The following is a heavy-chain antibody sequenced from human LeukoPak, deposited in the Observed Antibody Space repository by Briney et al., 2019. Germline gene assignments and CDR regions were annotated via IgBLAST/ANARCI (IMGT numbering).Heavy chain of an antibody. J-gene: IGHJ4*02. CDR3: ARRRWGEVLDY. CDR1: GGSISSSNYY. V-gene: IGHV4-39*07. CDR2: IYYSGST. D-gene: IGHD3-10*01. Sequence: SETLSLTCTVSGGSISSSNYYRGWIRQPPGKGLEWIGSIYYSGSTYYNPSLKSRVTISVDTSKNQFSLKLSSVTAADTAVYYCARRRWGEVLDYWGQGTLVTVSS.